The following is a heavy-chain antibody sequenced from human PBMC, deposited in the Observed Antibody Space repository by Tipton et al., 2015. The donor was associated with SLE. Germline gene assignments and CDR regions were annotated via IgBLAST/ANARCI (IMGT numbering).Heavy chain of an antibody. Sequence: QLVQSVAEVKKPGASVRVSCKASAYTFTGYYMHWVRQAPGQGLEWMGWINPNTGGTNYAQNFQGRVSMTRDTSITTAYMELSSLRSDDTAVYYCARDNWNFHYFDYWGQGTLVTVSS. V-gene: IGHV1-2*02. D-gene: IGHD1-7*01. J-gene: IGHJ4*02. CDR2: INPNTGGT. CDR1: AYTFTGYY. CDR3: ARDNWNFHYFDY.